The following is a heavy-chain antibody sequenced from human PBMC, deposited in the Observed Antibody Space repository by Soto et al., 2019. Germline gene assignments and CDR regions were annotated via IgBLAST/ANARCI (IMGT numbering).Heavy chain of an antibody. Sequence: GASVKVSCKVSGYTLTELSMHWVRQAPGKGLEWMGGFDPEDGETIYAQKFQGRVTMTEDTSTDTAYMELSSLRSEDTAVYYCATSGYYYGSGSYYPPILGAYFDIWGQGTMVTVSS. CDR1: GYTLTELS. CDR2: FDPEDGET. V-gene: IGHV1-24*01. CDR3: ATSGYYYGSGSYYPPILGAYFDI. D-gene: IGHD3-10*01. J-gene: IGHJ3*02.